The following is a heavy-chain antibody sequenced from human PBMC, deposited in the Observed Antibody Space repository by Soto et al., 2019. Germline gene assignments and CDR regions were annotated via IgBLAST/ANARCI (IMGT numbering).Heavy chain of an antibody. J-gene: IGHJ3*02. CDR3: ARSIAPGRSGFDI. CDR1: GYSFTKYW. Sequence: GESLKISCKGSGYSFTKYWIGWVRQMPGKGLEWMAIIYPDESDTRYSPSFQGQVTISADKSISTAYLQWSSLKASDTAMYYCARSIAPGRSGFDIWGQGTMVTVSS. D-gene: IGHD6-13*01. CDR2: IYPDESDT. V-gene: IGHV5-51*01.